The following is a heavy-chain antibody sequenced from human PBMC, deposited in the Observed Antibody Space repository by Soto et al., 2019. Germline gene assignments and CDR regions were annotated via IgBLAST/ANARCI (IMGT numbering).Heavy chain of an antibody. CDR3: ARDSYYDFWSGFYTSYYYGMDV. Sequence: ASVKVSCKASGYTFTSYAMHWVRQAPGQRLAWMGWINAGNCNTKYSQKFQDRVTHTRDTSASTANMELSSLRAKDTAVYYCARDSYYDFWSGFYTSYYYGMDVWGQGTTVTVSS. J-gene: IGHJ6*02. V-gene: IGHV1-3*01. CDR1: GYTFTSYA. CDR2: INAGNCNT. D-gene: IGHD3-3*01.